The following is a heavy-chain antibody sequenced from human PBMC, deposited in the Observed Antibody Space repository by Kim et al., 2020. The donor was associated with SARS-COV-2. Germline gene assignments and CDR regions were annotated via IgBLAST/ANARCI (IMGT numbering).Heavy chain of an antibody. D-gene: IGHD6-19*01. CDR2: ISYDGSNK. Sequence: GGSLRLSCAASGFTFSSYGMHWVRQAPGKGVEWVAVISYDGSNKYYADSVKGRFTISRDNSKNTLYLQMNSLRAEDTAVYYCAKDADIAVAGGDIDYWGQGTLVTVSS. CDR1: GFTFSSYG. CDR3: AKDADIAVAGGDIDY. J-gene: IGHJ4*02. V-gene: IGHV3-30*18.